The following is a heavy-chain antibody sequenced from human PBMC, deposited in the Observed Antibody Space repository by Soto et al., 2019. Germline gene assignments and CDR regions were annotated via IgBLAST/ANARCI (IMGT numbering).Heavy chain of an antibody. CDR3: GRRLRFGDVFLNYYYYIDV. Sequence: EVQLVESGGGLVQPGGALRLSCAASGFTFSSYWMHWVRQAPGKGLLWVSRINSDGSSTSYADSVKGRFTISRENAKNPLYPEINSLRDEGRGVFYCGRRLRFGDVFLNYYYYIDVWGKGTTVTVSS. V-gene: IGHV3-74*01. CDR2: INSDGSST. CDR1: GFTFSSYW. J-gene: IGHJ6*03. D-gene: IGHD3-10*01.